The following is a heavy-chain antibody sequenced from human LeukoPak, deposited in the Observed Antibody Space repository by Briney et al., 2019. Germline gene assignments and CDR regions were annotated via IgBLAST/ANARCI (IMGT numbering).Heavy chain of an antibody. CDR2: IYTSGST. Sequence: PSETLSLTCTVSGGSISSYYWSWIRQPAGKGLESIGRIYTSGSTNYNPSLKSRVTMSVDTSKNQFSLKLSSVTAADTAVYYCARDSGRITIFGVVTPSDAFDIWGQGTMVTVSS. J-gene: IGHJ3*02. CDR3: ARDSGRITIFGVVTPSDAFDI. CDR1: GGSISSYY. V-gene: IGHV4-4*07. D-gene: IGHD3-3*01.